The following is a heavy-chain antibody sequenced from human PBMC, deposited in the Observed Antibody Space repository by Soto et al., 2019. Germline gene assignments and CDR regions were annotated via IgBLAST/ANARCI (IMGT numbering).Heavy chain of an antibody. V-gene: IGHV1-2*04. D-gene: IGHD2-2*01. CDR1: GYTFTGYY. Sequence: QVQLVQSGAEVKKPGASVKVSCKASGYTFTGYYMHWVRQAPGQGLEWMGWINPNSGGTNYAQKFQGWVTMTRDTSISTAYMELSRLRSDDTAVYYCARGVSHCSSTSCLDPPIREPHYYYGMDVWGQGTTVTVSS. CDR2: INPNSGGT. CDR3: ARGVSHCSSTSCLDPPIREPHYYYGMDV. J-gene: IGHJ6*02.